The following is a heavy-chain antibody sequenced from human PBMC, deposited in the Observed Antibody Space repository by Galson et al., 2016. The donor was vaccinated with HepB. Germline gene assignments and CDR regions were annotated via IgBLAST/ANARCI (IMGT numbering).Heavy chain of an antibody. D-gene: IGHD6-19*01. V-gene: IGHV5-51*01. CDR2: VYPGDSDT. Sequence: QSGAEVKKPGESLRISCKASGYSFINNWICWVRQLPGKGLEWTGTVYPGDSDTRYSPSFQGQVTISADKSISTAYLQWSSLKASDSGMYFCARSIAVAGPSDFWGQGTLVIVSS. CDR3: ARSIAVAGPSDF. J-gene: IGHJ4*02. CDR1: GYSFINNW.